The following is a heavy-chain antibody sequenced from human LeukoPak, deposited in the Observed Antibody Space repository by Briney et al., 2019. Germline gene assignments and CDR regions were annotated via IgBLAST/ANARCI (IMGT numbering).Heavy chain of an antibody. CDR3: ARSHIVAVTGFAFDI. CDR1: GGSISSSSYY. CDR2: IYYSGST. V-gene: IGHV4-39*01. Sequence: SETLSLTCTVSGGSISSSSYYWGWIRQPPGKGLEWIGSIYYSGSTCYNPSLKSRVTITVDTSKNQFSLKLSSVTAADTTVYYCARSHIVAVTGFAFDIWGQGTLVTVSS. D-gene: IGHD2-21*02. J-gene: IGHJ3*02.